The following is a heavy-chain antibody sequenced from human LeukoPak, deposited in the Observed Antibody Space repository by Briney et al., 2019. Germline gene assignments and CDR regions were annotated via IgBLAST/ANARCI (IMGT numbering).Heavy chain of an antibody. Sequence: SVKVSCKASGGTFSSYAISWVRQAPGQGLEWMGGIIPIFGTANYAQKFQGRVTITADESTSTAYMELSSLRSEDTAVYYCARQPEDLDAFDIWGQGAMVTVSS. CDR2: IIPIFGTA. J-gene: IGHJ3*02. CDR1: GGTFSSYA. CDR3: ARQPEDLDAFDI. V-gene: IGHV1-69*13.